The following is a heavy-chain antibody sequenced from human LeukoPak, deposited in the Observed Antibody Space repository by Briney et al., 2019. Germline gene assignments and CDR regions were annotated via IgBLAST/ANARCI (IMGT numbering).Heavy chain of an antibody. Sequence: GGTLRLSCAASGFTFSSYGMSWVRQAPGKGLEWVSAISGSGGSTYYADSVKGRFTISRDNSKNTVYLQMNTLRAEDSALYYCAKRRRDGYNSDIDYWGQGTLVTVSS. D-gene: IGHD5-24*01. CDR1: GFTFSSYG. V-gene: IGHV3-23*01. CDR3: AKRRRDGYNSDIDY. CDR2: ISGSGGST. J-gene: IGHJ4*02.